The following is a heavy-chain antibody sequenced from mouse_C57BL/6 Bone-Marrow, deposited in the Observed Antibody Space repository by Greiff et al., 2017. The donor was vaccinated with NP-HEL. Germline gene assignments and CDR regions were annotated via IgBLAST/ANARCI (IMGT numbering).Heavy chain of an antibody. CDR3: ARSRNWLYYFDY. D-gene: IGHD3-3*01. CDR1: GYSFTSYY. CDR2: IYPGRGNT. V-gene: IGHV1-66*01. Sequence: QVQLQQSGPELVKPGASVKISCKASGYSFTSYYIHWVKQRPGQGLEWIGWIYPGRGNTKSNEKFKGKATLTADTSSSTAYLPLSSLTSEESAVYYCARSRNWLYYFDYWGQGTTLTVSS. J-gene: IGHJ2*01.